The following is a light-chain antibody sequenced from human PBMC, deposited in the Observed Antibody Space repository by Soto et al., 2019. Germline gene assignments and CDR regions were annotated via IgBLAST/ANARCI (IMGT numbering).Light chain of an antibody. CDR3: ASWDDSLNGLVV. Sequence: QSVLTQPPSASGTPGQRVTISCSGGSSNIGSNAVNWYQKLPGTAPKLLIYSNNDRPSGVPDRFSGSKSGTSASLAISGLQSEDDADYYCASWDDSLNGLVVFGGGTKLTVL. CDR2: SNN. J-gene: IGLJ2*01. CDR1: SSNIGSNA. V-gene: IGLV1-44*01.